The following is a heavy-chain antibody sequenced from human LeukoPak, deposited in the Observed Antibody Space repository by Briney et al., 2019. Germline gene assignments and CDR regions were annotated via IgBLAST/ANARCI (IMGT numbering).Heavy chain of an antibody. CDR3: ARQRGIAAAGTCFDY. CDR1: GYSFTSYW. CDR2: IYPGGSDT. J-gene: IGHJ4*02. Sequence: GESLKISCKGSGYSFTSYWIGWVRQMPGKGLEWMGIIYPGGSDTRYSPSFQGQVTISADKSISTAYLQWSSLKASDTAMYYCARQRGIAAAGTCFDYWGQGTLVTVSS. V-gene: IGHV5-51*01. D-gene: IGHD6-13*01.